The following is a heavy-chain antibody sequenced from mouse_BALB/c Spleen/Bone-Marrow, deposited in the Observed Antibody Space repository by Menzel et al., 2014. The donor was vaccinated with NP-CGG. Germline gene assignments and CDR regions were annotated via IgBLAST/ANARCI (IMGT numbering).Heavy chain of an antibody. Sequence: VQLQQSGTALARPGAAVKMSCKASGYTFSNYWMHWVKQRPGQGLEWIGTIYPGNSDTTYNQKFKGKAKLTAVTSTSTAYMELSSLTNEDSAVYYCTTLARSDFDYWGQGTTLTVSS. CDR1: GYTFSNYW. V-gene: IGHV1-5*01. D-gene: IGHD3-1*01. CDR3: TTLARSDFDY. CDR2: IYPGNSDT. J-gene: IGHJ2*01.